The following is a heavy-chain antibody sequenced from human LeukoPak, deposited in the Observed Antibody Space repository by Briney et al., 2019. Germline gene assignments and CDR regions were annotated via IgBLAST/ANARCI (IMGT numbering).Heavy chain of an antibody. J-gene: IGHJ4*02. Sequence: GGSLTLSCTASGLAFSSYGMHWARQAPGKGLEWVAFMQYDGSQIYYADSVKGRFTISRDNSKNALYLQMNSLRPEDTAVYYCAGKAAAFYFDYWGQGTLVSVSS. CDR2: MQYDGSQI. D-gene: IGHD6-13*01. CDR1: GLAFSSYG. CDR3: AGKAAAFYFDY. V-gene: IGHV3-30*02.